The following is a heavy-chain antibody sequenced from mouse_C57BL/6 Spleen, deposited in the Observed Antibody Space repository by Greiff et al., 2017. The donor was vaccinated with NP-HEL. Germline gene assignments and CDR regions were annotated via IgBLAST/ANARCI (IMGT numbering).Heavy chain of an antibody. D-gene: IGHD4-1*01. CDR1: GYTFTSYW. J-gene: IGHJ2*01. V-gene: IGHV1-64*01. CDR2: IHPNSSST. CDR3: ATPNWDGDYFDY. Sequence: QVQLQQPGAELVKPGASVKLSCKASGYTFTSYWMHWVKQRPGQGLEWIGMIHPNSSSTNYNEKFKSKATLTVDKSSSTAYMQLSSLTSEDSAVYYCATPNWDGDYFDYWGQGTTLTVSS.